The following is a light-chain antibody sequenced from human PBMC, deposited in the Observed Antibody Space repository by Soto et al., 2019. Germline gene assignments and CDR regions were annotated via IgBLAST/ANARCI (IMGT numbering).Light chain of an antibody. J-gene: IGKJ5*01. V-gene: IGKV2-30*01. CDR2: EVS. CDR1: QGLLYSDGKIY. Sequence: DVVMTQSPLSLPVTLGQPASISCRSSQGLLYSDGKIYVNWFQQRPGQSPRRLIYEVSNRDSGVPDRFSGSGAGTDCTLKISRVEAEDVGVYYCMQGTHWPIAFGQGTRLEIK. CDR3: MQGTHWPIA.